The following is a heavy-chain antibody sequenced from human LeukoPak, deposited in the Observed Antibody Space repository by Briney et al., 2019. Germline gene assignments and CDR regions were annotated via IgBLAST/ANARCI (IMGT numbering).Heavy chain of an antibody. CDR3: ARALTPLDIVVVPAASPGGMDV. D-gene: IGHD2-2*01. CDR2: INHGGST. J-gene: IGHJ6*02. V-gene: IGHV4-34*01. CDR1: GGSFSGYY. Sequence: SETLSLTCAVYGGSFSGYYWSWIRQPPGKGLEWIGEINHGGSTNYNPSLKSRVTISVDTSKNQFSLKLSSVTAADTAVYYCARALTPLDIVVVPAASPGGMDVWGQGTTVTVSS.